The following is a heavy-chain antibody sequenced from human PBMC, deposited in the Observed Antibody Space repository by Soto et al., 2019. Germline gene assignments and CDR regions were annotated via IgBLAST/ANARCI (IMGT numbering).Heavy chain of an antibody. Sequence: PGGSLRLSCAASGFTFSSYGMHWVRQAPGKGLEWVAVTSHDGSNKYYADSVKGRFTISRDNYKNTLSLQMNSLRAEDTAVYYCVTGGGQAYWGQGALVTVSS. CDR2: TSHDGSNK. V-gene: IGHV3-30*03. D-gene: IGHD3-16*01. CDR1: GFTFSSYG. CDR3: VTGGGQAY. J-gene: IGHJ4*02.